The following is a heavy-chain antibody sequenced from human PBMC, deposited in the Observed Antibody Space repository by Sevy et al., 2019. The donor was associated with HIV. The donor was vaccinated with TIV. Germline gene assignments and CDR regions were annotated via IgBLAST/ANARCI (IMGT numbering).Heavy chain of an antibody. Sequence: ASVKVSCKASGYTFTSYDINWVRQATGQGLEWMGWMNPNSGNTGYAQKFQGRVTMTRNTSISTAYMELSSLRSEDTAVYYCARIQYSSGWYYYYGMDVWGQRTTVTVSS. V-gene: IGHV1-8*01. CDR3: ARIQYSSGWYYYYGMDV. J-gene: IGHJ6*02. CDR2: MNPNSGNT. D-gene: IGHD6-19*01. CDR1: GYTFTSYD.